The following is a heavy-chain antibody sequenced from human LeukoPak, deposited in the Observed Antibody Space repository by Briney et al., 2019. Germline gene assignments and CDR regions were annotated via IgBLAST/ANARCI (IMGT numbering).Heavy chain of an antibody. J-gene: IGHJ4*02. Sequence: ASVKASCKASGYTFTRYYMHWVPQAPGQGLEWMGGINPYSGGTSYAQKFQGWVTMTRDTSISTAYMELRRLRSDDTAVYYCARDFGDVYNSYFFDYWGQGTLVSVSS. CDR2: INPYSGGT. D-gene: IGHD5-24*01. V-gene: IGHV1-2*04. CDR1: GYTFTRYY. CDR3: ARDFGDVYNSYFFDY.